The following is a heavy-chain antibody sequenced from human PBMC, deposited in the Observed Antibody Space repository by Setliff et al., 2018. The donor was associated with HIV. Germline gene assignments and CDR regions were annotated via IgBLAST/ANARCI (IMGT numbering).Heavy chain of an antibody. D-gene: IGHD6-19*01. CDR2: IYYSGST. Sequence: SETLSLTCNVSGGSISTSSYYWIWVRQPPGEGLEWISNIYYSGSTYYNPSLQSRITISVDTPQNQFSLKVSSVTASDTAVYYCASQGRSGWLWGGFVSWGQGTLVTVSS. CDR3: ASQGRSGWLWGGFVS. CDR1: GGSISTSSYY. J-gene: IGHJ4*02. V-gene: IGHV4-39*01.